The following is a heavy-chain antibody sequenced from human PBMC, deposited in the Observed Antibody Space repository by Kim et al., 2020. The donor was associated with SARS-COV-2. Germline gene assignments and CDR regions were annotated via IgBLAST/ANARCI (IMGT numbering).Heavy chain of an antibody. J-gene: IGHJ4*02. V-gene: IGHV3-30*01. Sequence: KYYGDTVKGRFTNTSDNSKNTLYRQMNSLSAEDTAVYYCARDWGSGWGEWGQGTLVTVSS. CDR3: ARDWGSGWGE. D-gene: IGHD6-19*01. CDR2: K.